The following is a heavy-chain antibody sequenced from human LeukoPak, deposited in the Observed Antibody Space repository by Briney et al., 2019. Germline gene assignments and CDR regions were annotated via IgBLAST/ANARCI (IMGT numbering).Heavy chain of an antibody. J-gene: IGHJ5*02. CDR2: INTDTGKP. Sequence: ASVKVSCKASGYTFSNYALNWVRQAPGQGLEWMGWINTDTGKPTYAQGFTGRFVFSLDTSVSTAYLQISSLQAADTAVYYCARFPHPYCSSAGCPNWLDPWGQGTLVTASS. V-gene: IGHV7-4-1*02. CDR1: GYTFSNYA. CDR3: ARFPHPYCSSAGCPNWLDP. D-gene: IGHD2-2*01.